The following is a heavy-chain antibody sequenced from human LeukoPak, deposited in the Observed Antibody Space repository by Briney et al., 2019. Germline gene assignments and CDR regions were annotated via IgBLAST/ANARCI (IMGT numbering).Heavy chain of an antibody. V-gene: IGHV3-23*01. CDR1: GFTFSSYA. CDR2: FSGSGGSP. Sequence: GGSLRLSCAASGFTFSSYAMSWVRQAPGKGLEWVSAFSGSGGSPYYADSVKGRFTISRDNLKNTLYLQMNSLRAEDTAVYYCAKGALSGIAVAPLVTPLDFWGQGTLVTISS. J-gene: IGHJ4*02. CDR3: AKGALSGIAVAPLVTPLDF. D-gene: IGHD6-19*01.